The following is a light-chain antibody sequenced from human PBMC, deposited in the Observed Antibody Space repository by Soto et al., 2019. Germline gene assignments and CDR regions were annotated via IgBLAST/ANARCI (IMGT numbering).Light chain of an antibody. CDR1: QRMDNF. V-gene: IGKV1-27*01. J-gene: IGKJ1*01. CDR3: QKYNSGPRT. CDR2: AAS. Sequence: DIQVAQSPSSLSASVGDRVTITCPASQRMDNFLAWYQQKPGKVPKLLIYAASTLESGVPSRFSASGSGIDFTLTISSLQPEDVATYYCQKYNSGPRTFGQGTKLEI.